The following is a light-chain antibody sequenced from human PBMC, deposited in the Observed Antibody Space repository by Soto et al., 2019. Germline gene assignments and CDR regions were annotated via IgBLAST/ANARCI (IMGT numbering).Light chain of an antibody. V-gene: IGKV1-5*03. CDR3: QQYHTSSRT. J-gene: IGKJ1*01. Sequence: DIQITQSPSALSASVGDRVTITCRASQSVSNWLAWYRQKPGENPKLLLYEGSTLERGVPSRFSGSGSGTEFTPTFSSLQADDFATIYCQQYHTSSRTFGQGTKV. CDR1: QSVSNW. CDR2: EGS.